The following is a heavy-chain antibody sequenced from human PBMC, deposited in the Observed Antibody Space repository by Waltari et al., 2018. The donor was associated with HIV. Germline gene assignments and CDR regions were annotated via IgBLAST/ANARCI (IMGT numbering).Heavy chain of an antibody. D-gene: IGHD4-17*01. V-gene: IGHV3-11*01. CDR2: IRASVSCI. CDR1: GFTFSDYY. J-gene: IGHJ4*02. CDR3: ARGGPDYGEPIDY. Sequence: QVQLVESGGGLVKPGGSLRLSCAASGFTFSDYYIIWVRQAPGKGREGVSYIRASVSCIFYADSVKGRFTVSRDNAKNSLFLQMNSLPAEDTAVYYCARGGPDYGEPIDYWGQGTLGTVSS.